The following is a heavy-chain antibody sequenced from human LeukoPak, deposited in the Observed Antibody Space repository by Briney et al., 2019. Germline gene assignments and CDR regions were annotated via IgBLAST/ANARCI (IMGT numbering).Heavy chain of an antibody. CDR2: FDPEDGET. J-gene: IGHJ4*02. Sequence: ASVKVSCKVSGYTLTELSMHWVRQAPGKGLEWMGGFDPEDGETIYAQKFQGRVTMTEDTSTDTAYMELSSLRSEDTAVYYCATDIYCSSTSCYESHGGQGTLVTFS. D-gene: IGHD2-2*01. CDR1: GYTLTELS. V-gene: IGHV1-24*01. CDR3: ATDIYCSSTSCYESH.